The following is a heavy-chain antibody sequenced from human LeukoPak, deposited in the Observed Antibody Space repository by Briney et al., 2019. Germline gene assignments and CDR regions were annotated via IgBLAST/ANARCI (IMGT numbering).Heavy chain of an antibody. CDR1: GGSISSGSYY. V-gene: IGHV4-61*02. J-gene: IGHJ4*02. D-gene: IGHD3-10*01. CDR3: ASTYYYGSGSYYFDY. CDR2: IYTSGST. Sequence: SETLSLTCTVSGGSISSGSYYWSWIRQPAGKGLERIGRIYTSGSTNYNPSLKSRVTISVDTSKNQFSLKLSSVTAADTAVYYCASTYYYGSGSYYFDYWGQGTLVTVSS.